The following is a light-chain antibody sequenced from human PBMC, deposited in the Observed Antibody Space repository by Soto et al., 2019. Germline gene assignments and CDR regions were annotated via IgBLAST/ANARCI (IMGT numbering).Light chain of an antibody. CDR1: QGISNY. Sequence: SAVSATDGASVTSTLLASQGISNYLNWFQQKPGKAPKLLIYKASSLESGVPSRFSGSGSGTEFTLTISSLQPDDFATYYCQQYNSYPNTFGQGTRPGI. CDR3: QQYNSYPNT. V-gene: IGKV1-5*03. J-gene: IGKJ5*01. CDR2: KAS.